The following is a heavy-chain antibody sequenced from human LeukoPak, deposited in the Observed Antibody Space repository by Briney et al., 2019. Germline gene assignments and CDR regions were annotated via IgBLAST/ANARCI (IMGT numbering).Heavy chain of an antibody. V-gene: IGHV3-74*01. CDR2: INSDGSWT. D-gene: IGHD2/OR15-2a*01. Sequence: GGSLRLSCAASGNYWMHWVRQAPGKGLVWVSHINSDGSWTSYADSVKGRFTISKDNAKNTVYLQMNSLRAEDTAVYYCASFYETYWGRGTLVTVSS. CDR3: ASFYETY. J-gene: IGHJ4*02. CDR1: GNYW.